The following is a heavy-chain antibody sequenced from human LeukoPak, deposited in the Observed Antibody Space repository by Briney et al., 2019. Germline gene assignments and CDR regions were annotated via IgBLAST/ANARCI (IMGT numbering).Heavy chain of an antibody. D-gene: IGHD2-2*01. CDR3: GRDRTPKYGNDAFEI. CDR1: GGSISSYY. V-gene: IGHV4-59*01. Sequence: SETLSLTCTVSGGSISSYYWSWIRQPPGKGLEWIGYIYYSGSTNYNPSLKSRVTISVDTSKNQFSLKLSSVTAADTAVYYCGRDRTPKYGNDAFEIWGQGTMVTVSS. CDR2: IYYSGST. J-gene: IGHJ3*02.